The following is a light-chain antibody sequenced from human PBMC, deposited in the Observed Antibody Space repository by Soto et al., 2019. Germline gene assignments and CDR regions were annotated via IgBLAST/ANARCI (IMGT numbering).Light chain of an antibody. J-gene: IGKJ1*01. Sequence: IQMTQSPSSFSASTGDRVTITCRASQGISSYLAWYQQKPGKAPKLLIYAASTLQSGVPSRFSGSGSGTDFTLTISCLQSEDFATYYCQQYYSYPWTFGQGTKVEIK. CDR3: QQYYSYPWT. V-gene: IGKV1-8*01. CDR2: AAS. CDR1: QGISSY.